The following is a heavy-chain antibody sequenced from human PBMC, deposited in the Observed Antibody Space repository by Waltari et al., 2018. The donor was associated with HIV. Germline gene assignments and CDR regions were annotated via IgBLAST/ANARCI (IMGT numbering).Heavy chain of an antibody. J-gene: IGHJ4*02. CDR2: VSPTGNIFVAAKT. CDR1: CESLTGGPFH. V-gene: IGHV4-61*02. D-gene: IGHD5-18*01. Sequence: LPQGSGPRLVKTSPTLSRTSDVSCESLTGGPFHWPCIRQPAGRGLEWIGRVSPTGNIFVAAKTDYAPSLARRVTMALDTRGNKFSLNLRSVTTADTATYYCARGSGYTTGWLDSWGPGILVTVSS. CDR3: ARGSGYTTGWLDS.